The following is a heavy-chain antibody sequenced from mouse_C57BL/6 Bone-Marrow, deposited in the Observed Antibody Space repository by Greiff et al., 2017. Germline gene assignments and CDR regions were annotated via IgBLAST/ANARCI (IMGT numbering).Heavy chain of an antibody. CDR3: TTDDYRLDY. Sequence: EVKLVESGAELVRPGASVKLSCTASGFNIKDDYMHWVKQRPEQGLEWIGWFDPENGDTEYASKFQGKATITADTSSNTAYLQLSSLTSEDTAVYYCTTDDYRLDYWGQGTSVTVSS. V-gene: IGHV14-4*01. CDR2: FDPENGDT. J-gene: IGHJ4*01. CDR1: GFNIKDDY. D-gene: IGHD2-4*01.